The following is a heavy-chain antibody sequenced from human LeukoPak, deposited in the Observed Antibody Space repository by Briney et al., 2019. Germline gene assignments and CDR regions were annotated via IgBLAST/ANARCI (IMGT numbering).Heavy chain of an antibody. J-gene: IGHJ6*02. D-gene: IGHD2-21*02. CDR2: IIPILGIA. CDR1: GGTFSSYA. V-gene: IGHV1-69*04. CDR3: ARSYCGANCKRCYYYYDMDV. Sequence: SVKVSCKASGGTFSSYACSWVRQAPGQGLEWMGRIIPILGIANYAQKFQGRVTITADKSTSTAYMELSSLRSEDTAVYYCARSYCGANCKRCYYYYDMDVWGQGTTVTVSS.